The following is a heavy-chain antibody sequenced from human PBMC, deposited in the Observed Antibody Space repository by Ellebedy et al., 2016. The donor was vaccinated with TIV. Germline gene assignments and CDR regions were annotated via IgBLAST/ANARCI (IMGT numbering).Heavy chain of an antibody. V-gene: IGHV3-7*01. D-gene: IGHD2-8*01. J-gene: IGHJ6*03. Sequence: GESLKISCEASGFTFPSYWMYWVRPAPGKGLEWVATVKQDGTENFYVASVKGRFTISRDNAKNSLYLQMNSLRAEDTAMDYCARVRSVYHYMDVWGKGTMVTVSS. CDR1: GFTFPSYW. CDR2: VKQDGTEN. CDR3: ARVRSVYHYMDV.